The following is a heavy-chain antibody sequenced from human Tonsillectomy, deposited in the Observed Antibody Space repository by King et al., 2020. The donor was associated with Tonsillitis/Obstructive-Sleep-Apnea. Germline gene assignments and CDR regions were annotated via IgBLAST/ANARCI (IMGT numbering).Heavy chain of an antibody. CDR3: ASGIGATAGSNNYYYYGMDV. D-gene: IGHD1-26*01. Sequence: QVQLVESGGGVVQPGRSLRLSCAASGFTFSSYAMHWVRQAPGKGLEWVAVISYDGSNKYYADSVKGRFTISRDNSKNTLYMQMNRLRAEDTAVYYCASGIGATAGSNNYYYYGMDVWGQGTTVTVSS. CDR2: ISYDGSNK. J-gene: IGHJ6*02. V-gene: IGHV3-30*04. CDR1: GFTFSSYA.